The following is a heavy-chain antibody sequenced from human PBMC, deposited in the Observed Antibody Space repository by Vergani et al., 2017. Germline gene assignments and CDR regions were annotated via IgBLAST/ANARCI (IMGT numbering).Heavy chain of an antibody. V-gene: IGHV4-38-2*01. J-gene: IGHJ4*02. CDR1: GFTFSSYA. CDR3: VRRNNVVRETDYFDY. CDR2: IYYSGST. Sequence: VQLLESGGGLVQPGGSLRLSCAASGFTFSSYAMSWVRQAPGKGLEWIGTIYYSGSTYYNPSLKSRVTISVDTSKNQFSLKLNSVTAADTAVYYCVRRNNVVRETDYFDYWGQGILVTVSS. D-gene: IGHD3-10*01.